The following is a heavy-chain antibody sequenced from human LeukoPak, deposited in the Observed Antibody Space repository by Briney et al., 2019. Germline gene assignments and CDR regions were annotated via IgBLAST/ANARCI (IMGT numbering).Heavy chain of an antibody. V-gene: IGHV1-18*01. CDR2: ISAYNGNT. J-gene: IGHJ4*02. D-gene: IGHD4-17*01. Sequence: GESLKISCKASGYTFTSYGISWVRQAPGQGLEWMGWISAYNGNTNYAQKLQGRVTMTTDTSTSTAYMELRSLRSDDTAVYYCVTVTTNYFDYWGQGTLVTVSS. CDR3: VTVTTNYFDY. CDR1: GYTFTSYG.